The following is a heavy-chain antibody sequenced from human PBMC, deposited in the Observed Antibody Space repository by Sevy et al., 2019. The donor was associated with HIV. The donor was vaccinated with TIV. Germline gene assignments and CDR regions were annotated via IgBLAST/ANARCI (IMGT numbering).Heavy chain of an antibody. D-gene: IGHD1-26*01. J-gene: IGHJ4*02. CDR2: IYTSGST. V-gene: IGHV4-4*07. Sequence: SETLSLTCTVSGGSISSYYWNWIRQPAGKGLEWIERIYTSGSTNYNPSLKSRVTMSVDTSKNQFSLKLSSVTAADTAVYYCARGGPPTSSGSYFDSWGQGTLVTVSS. CDR3: ARGGPPTSSGSYFDS. CDR1: GGSISSYY.